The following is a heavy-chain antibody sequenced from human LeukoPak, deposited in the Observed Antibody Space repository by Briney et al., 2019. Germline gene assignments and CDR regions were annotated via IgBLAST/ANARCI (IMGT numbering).Heavy chain of an antibody. CDR2: INHSGST. Sequence: SETLSLTCAVYGGSFSGYYWSWIRQPPGKGLEWIGEINHSGSTNYNPSLKSRVTISVDTSKNQLSLKLSSVTAADTAVYYCARGTRYYNWFDPWGQGTLVTVSS. CDR3: ARGTRYYNWFDP. J-gene: IGHJ5*02. D-gene: IGHD3-10*01. CDR1: GGSFSGYY. V-gene: IGHV4-34*01.